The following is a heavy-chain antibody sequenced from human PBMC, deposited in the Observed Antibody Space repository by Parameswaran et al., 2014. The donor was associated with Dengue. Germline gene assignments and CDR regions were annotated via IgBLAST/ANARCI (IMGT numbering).Heavy chain of an antibody. CDR2: IYYSGST. J-gene: IGHJ6*02. CDR3: ARRDSPLVTGYYQYYYDLDV. Sequence: WIRQPPGKGLEWIGSIYYSGSTYYNPTLKSRVTISVDTSKNQFSLKLSSVTAADTAVYYCARRDSPLVTGYYQYYYDLDVWGQGTTVTVSS. V-gene: IGHV4-39*01. D-gene: IGHD2-8*02.